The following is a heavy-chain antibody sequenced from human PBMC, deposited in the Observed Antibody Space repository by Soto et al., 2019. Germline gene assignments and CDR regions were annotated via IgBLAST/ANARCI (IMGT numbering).Heavy chain of an antibody. D-gene: IGHD6-13*01. CDR2: IYPGDSDT. J-gene: IGHJ4*02. Sequence: PGESLKISCKGSGYSFTSYWIGWVRQMPGKGLEWMGIIYPGDSDTRYSPSFQGQVTISADKSISTAYLQWSSLKASDTAMYYCARQGEVAAAGIFIWPELDYWGQGTLVTVSS. CDR3: ARQGEVAAAGIFIWPELDY. V-gene: IGHV5-51*01. CDR1: GYSFTSYW.